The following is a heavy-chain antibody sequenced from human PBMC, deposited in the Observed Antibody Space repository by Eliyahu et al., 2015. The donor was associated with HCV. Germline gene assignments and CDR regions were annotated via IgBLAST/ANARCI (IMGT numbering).Heavy chain of an antibody. V-gene: IGHV2-5*01. Sequence: QITLKESGPTLVKPTQTLTLTCTFSGFSLSTTGVGVGWIRQPPGKALEWLAVIYWNDDKRYSPSLKSRLTITKDTSKNQVVFTMTNMDSVDTATYYCAHSQVYCTGGVCYDDGATFDYWGQGTLVPVSS. CDR2: IYWNDDK. CDR1: GFSLSTTGVG. CDR3: AHSQVYCTGGVCYDDGATFDY. J-gene: IGHJ4*02. D-gene: IGHD2-8*02.